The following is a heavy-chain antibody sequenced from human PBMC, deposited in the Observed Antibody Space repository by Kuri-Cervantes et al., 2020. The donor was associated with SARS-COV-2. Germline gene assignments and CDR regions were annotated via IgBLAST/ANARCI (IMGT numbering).Heavy chain of an antibody. D-gene: IGHD2-15*01. J-gene: IGHJ4*02. CDR1: GGSISSSSYY. CDR3: ARQSVVASDD. CDR2: IYYSGST. Sequence: GSLRLSCTVSGGSISSSSYYWGWIRQPPGKGLEWIGSIYYSGSTYYNPSLKSRVTISVDTSKNQFPLKLSSVTAADTAVYYCARQSVVASDDWGQGTLVTVSS. V-gene: IGHV4-39*01.